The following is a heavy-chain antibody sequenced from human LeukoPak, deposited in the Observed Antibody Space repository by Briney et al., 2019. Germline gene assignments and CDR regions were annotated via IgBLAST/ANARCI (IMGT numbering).Heavy chain of an antibody. V-gene: IGHV3-23*01. J-gene: IGHJ4*02. CDR2: ISGSGGST. Sequence: GGSLRLSCAASGFTFSSYAMSWVRQAPGKGLEWVSAISGSGGSTYCADSVKGRSTISRDNSKNTLYLQMNSLRAEDTAVYYCAKDSIVVVRIFDYWGQGTLVTVSS. CDR1: GFTFSSYA. D-gene: IGHD3-22*01. CDR3: AKDSIVVVRIFDY.